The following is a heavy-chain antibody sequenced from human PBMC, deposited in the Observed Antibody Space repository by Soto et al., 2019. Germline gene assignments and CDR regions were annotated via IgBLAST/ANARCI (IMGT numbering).Heavy chain of an antibody. Sequence: VQLVESGGGLVQPGGSLRLSCAASGFTFRSYWMHWVRQAPGKGLVWVSRINIDGSITSYADSVKGRFTSCRDNAKSTLYLQMNSLRAEDTAVYYCTRIGYSSSSLGIDYWGQGGLVTVSS. D-gene: IGHD6-6*01. J-gene: IGHJ4*02. CDR1: GFTFRSYW. CDR2: INIDGSIT. V-gene: IGHV3-74*01. CDR3: TRIGYSSSSLGIDY.